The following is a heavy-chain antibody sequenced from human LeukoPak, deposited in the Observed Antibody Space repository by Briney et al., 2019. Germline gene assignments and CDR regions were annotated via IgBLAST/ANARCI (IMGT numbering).Heavy chain of an antibody. CDR3: AREKVNTAMVTSPRKYYYYMDV. V-gene: IGHV1-2*02. CDR2: INPNSGGT. Sequence: ASVKVSCKASGYTFTGYYMHWVRQAPGQGLEWMGWINPNSGGTNYAQKFQGRVTMTRDTSISTAYMELSRLRSDDTAVYYCAREKVNTAMVTSPRKYYYYMDVWGKGTTVTVSS. CDR1: GYTFTGYY. D-gene: IGHD5-18*01. J-gene: IGHJ6*03.